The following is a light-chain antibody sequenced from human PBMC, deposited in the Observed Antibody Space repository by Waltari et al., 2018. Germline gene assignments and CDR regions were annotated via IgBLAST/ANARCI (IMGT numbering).Light chain of an antibody. J-gene: IGKJ1*01. Sequence: EVVLTQSPVTLSLSAGERASLSCRASESVYKYLAWYQQRPGQPPRLLIYDTSNRAAGVPGRFSGSSYGTDFTLTITSLEAEDFAVYFCQQDGYSPWTFGQGTKVEIK. CDR3: QQDGYSPWT. V-gene: IGKV3-11*01. CDR1: ESVYKY. CDR2: DTS.